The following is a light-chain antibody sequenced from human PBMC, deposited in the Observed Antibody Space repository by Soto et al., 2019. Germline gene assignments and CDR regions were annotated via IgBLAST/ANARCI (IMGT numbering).Light chain of an antibody. CDR2: KAT. V-gene: IGKV1-5*03. CDR1: QSISSW. J-gene: IGKJ2*01. CDR3: QQDNVYYS. Sequence: DIQMTQSPSTLSASVGDRVTITCRASQSISSWLAGYQQKPGKAPKILVNKATSLESGVPSKFSGSGSGTEFTLAFSCLKPDVFATYYCQQDNVYYSFGRGTMMEIK.